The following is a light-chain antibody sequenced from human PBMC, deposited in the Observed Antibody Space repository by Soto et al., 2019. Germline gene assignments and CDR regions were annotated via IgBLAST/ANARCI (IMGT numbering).Light chain of an antibody. CDR2: WAS. Sequence: DIVMTQSPDSLAVSLGERATINCKSSQSVLYSSNNKNYLAWYQQKPGQPPKLLIYWASTRESGVPDRFSGSGSGTYFTLTISSLQAEDVAVYYCQQYYDTPAITFGQGTRLEI. CDR1: QSVLYSSNNKNY. J-gene: IGKJ5*01. V-gene: IGKV4-1*01. CDR3: QQYYDTPAIT.